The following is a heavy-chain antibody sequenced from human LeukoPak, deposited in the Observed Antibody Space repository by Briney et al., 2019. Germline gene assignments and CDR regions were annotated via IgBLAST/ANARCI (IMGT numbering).Heavy chain of an antibody. CDR3: ARETRASFGESTTYYFDY. CDR2: ISYDGSNK. J-gene: IGHJ4*02. CDR1: GFTFSSYA. D-gene: IGHD3-10*01. Sequence: PGGSLRLSCAASGFTFSSYAMHWVRQAPGKGLEWVAVISYDGSNKYYADSVKGRFTISRDNSKNTLYLQMNSLRAEDTAVYYCARETRASFGESTTYYFDYWGRGTLVIVSS. V-gene: IGHV3-30*04.